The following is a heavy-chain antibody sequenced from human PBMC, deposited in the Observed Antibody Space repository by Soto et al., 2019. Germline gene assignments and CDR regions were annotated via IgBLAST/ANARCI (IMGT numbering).Heavy chain of an antibody. D-gene: IGHD6-13*01. CDR3: ARNFDIAATGTAFDS. CDR1: GGSLSSVDSS. J-gene: IGHJ4*02. V-gene: IGHV4-30-2*01. Sequence: SETLSLTCTVTGGSLSSVDSSWSWIRQPPGKGLEWIGYIYHYGNTYYNPSLRSRVTISVDRSKSQFSLELTSVTAADSAVYYCARNFDIAATGTAFDSWGRGVLVTVSS. CDR2: IYHYGNT.